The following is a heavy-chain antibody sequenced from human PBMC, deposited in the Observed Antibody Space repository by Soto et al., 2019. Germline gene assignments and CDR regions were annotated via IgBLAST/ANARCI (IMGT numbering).Heavy chain of an antibody. CDR2: ILYDGSDK. D-gene: IGHD2-2*01. CDR3: AKSRDAYNFYFYYGMDV. V-gene: IGHV3-30*18. Sequence: GGSLRLSCAASGLTFSNYGMHWVRQTPGKGLEWVALILYDGSDKYYADSVKGRFTISRDNSKNTLYLQVSSLRAEDTAVYYCAKSRDAYNFYFYYGMDVWGKGTTVTVSS. J-gene: IGHJ6*04. CDR1: GLTFSNYG.